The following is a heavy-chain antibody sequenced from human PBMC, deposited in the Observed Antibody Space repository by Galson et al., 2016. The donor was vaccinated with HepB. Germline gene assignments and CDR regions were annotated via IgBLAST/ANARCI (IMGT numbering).Heavy chain of an antibody. CDR2: ITGGGIST. CDR3: AKDLRT. V-gene: IGHV3-23*01. J-gene: IGHJ4*02. Sequence: SLRLSCAASGFSFGAYAMSWVRQAPGKGLEWVSAITGGGISTYYVDSVKGRFVIARDNSKTTLFLQMNNLRAEDTAIYYCAKDLRTWGKGTLVTVSS. D-gene: IGHD1-1*01. CDR1: GFSFGAYA.